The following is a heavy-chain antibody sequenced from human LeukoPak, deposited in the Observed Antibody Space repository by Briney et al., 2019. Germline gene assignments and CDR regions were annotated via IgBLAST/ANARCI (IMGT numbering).Heavy chain of an antibody. Sequence: PSETLSLTCAVYGGSFSGYYWNWIRQSPGKGLEWIGYIYYSGSTNYNPSLKSRVTISVDTSKNQFSLKLSSVTAADTAVYYCARAVPNYDFWSGYYHYHYYMDVWGKGTTVTVSS. D-gene: IGHD3-3*01. CDR1: GGSFSGYY. CDR2: IYYSGST. V-gene: IGHV4-59*01. CDR3: ARAVPNYDFWSGYYHYHYYMDV. J-gene: IGHJ6*03.